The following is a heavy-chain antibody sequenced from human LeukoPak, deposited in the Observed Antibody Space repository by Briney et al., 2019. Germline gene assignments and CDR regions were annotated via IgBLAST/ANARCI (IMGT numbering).Heavy chain of an antibody. D-gene: IGHD1-26*01. CDR3: ARSGSYYENWFDP. Sequence: ASVTVSCKASGYTFTGYYMHWVRQAPGQGLEWMGWINPNSGGTNYAQQFQGRVTMTRDTSISTAYMELSRLRSDDTAVYYCARSGSYYENWFDPWGQGTLVTVSS. CDR2: INPNSGGT. V-gene: IGHV1-2*02. CDR1: GYTFTGYY. J-gene: IGHJ5*02.